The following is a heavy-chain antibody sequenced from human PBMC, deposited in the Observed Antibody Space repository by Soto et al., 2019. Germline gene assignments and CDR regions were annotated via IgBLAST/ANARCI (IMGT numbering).Heavy chain of an antibody. Sequence: GGSLRLSCAASGFTFSSYAMHWVRQAPGKGLEWVAVISYDGSNKYYADSVKGRFTISRDNSKNTLYLQMNSLRAEDTAVYYCYSISSGNTLDAFDIWGQGTMVTVSS. V-gene: IGHV3-30-3*01. CDR2: ISYDGSNK. CDR3: YSISSGNTLDAFDI. J-gene: IGHJ3*02. D-gene: IGHD6-6*01. CDR1: GFTFSSYA.